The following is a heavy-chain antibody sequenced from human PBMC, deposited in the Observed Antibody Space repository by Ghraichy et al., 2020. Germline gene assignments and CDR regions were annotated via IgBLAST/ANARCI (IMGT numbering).Heavy chain of an antibody. J-gene: IGHJ4*02. CDR3: TTDPATVYDLQYDVDY. V-gene: IGHV3-15*01. CDR1: GFNFTLAW. CDR2: IKRKSEGGTV. Sequence: GGSLRLSCAASGFNFTLAWMSWVRQAPGKGLEWVGRIKRKSEGGTVDYTAPVKGRFTISRDDSKNTLYLQMNSLKTDDTAVYFCTTDPATVYDLQYDVDYWGRGTLVTVSS. D-gene: IGHD5/OR15-5a*01.